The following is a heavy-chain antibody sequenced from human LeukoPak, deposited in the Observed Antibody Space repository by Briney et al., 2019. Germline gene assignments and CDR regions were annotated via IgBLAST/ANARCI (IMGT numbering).Heavy chain of an antibody. CDR1: GGSISSSSYY. Sequence: SETLSLTCTVSGGSISSSSYYWGWIRQPPGKGLEWIGISTGTGNYNPSLKSRVSVSVDTSRNLVSLTLTSVTAADTAVYYCAKRGSYGYDAFDIWGQGTMVTVSS. CDR3: AKRGSYGYDAFDI. J-gene: IGHJ3*02. V-gene: IGHV4-61*05. CDR2: ISTGTG. D-gene: IGHD1-26*01.